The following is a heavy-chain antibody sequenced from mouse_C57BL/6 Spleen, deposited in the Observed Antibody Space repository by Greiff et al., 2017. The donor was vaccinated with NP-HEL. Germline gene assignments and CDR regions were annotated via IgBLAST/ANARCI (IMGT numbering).Heavy chain of an antibody. D-gene: IGHD6-5*01. J-gene: IGHJ2*01. Sequence: DVQLQESGPGLVKPSQSLSLTCSVTGYSITSGYYWNWIRQFPGNKLEWMGYISYDGSNNYNPSLRNRISITRDTSKNQFFLKLNSVTTEDTATYYCAREEAYEGYFDYWGQGTTLTVSS. CDR3: AREEAYEGYFDY. V-gene: IGHV3-6*01. CDR1: GYSITSGYY. CDR2: ISYDGSN.